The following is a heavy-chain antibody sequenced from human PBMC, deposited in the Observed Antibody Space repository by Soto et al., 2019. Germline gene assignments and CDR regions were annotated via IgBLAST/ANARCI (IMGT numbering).Heavy chain of an antibody. J-gene: IGHJ5*02. CDR1: GGSFRGYY. V-gene: IGHV4-34*01. CDR2: IKHSGST. CDR3: ARGHYSSSSGAETARRNWFDP. Sequence: PSETLSLTCAVYGGSFRGYYRSWIRQPPGKGLEWFGEIKHSGSTNYNPSLKSRVTISVDTSKNQFSLKLSSVTAADTAVYYCARGHYSSSSGAETARRNWFDPWGQGTLVTVSS. D-gene: IGHD6-6*01.